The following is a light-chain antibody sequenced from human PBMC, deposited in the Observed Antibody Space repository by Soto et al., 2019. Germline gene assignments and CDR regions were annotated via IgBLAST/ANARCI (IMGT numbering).Light chain of an antibody. CDR2: DVS. V-gene: IGLV2-14*03. J-gene: IGLJ2*01. CDR3: SSSTDRHTVA. CDR1: GSDVGGHTS. Sequence: QSALTQPASVSGSPGQSITISCTGTGSDVGGHTSVSWYQQYPGKSPKLMIYDVSNRPSGLSNRFSGSKSGNTASLTSSGLQAEDEADFYCSSSTDRHTVAFGGGTKLTVL.